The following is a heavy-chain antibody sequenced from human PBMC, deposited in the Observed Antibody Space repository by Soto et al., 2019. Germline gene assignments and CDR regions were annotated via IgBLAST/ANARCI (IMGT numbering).Heavy chain of an antibody. Sequence: SETLSLTCSVSGDSIRGGSISNYYWSWIRQPPGKGLEWIGYMFYRGSTNYNPSLKSRVTTSIDTSKNQLSLKLNSVTAADTAVYYCARVIRDCSGTSCLERMDYWGQGTLVTVSS. J-gene: IGHJ4*02. CDR2: MFYRGST. CDR3: ARVIRDCSGTSCLERMDY. CDR1: GDSIRGGSISNYY. V-gene: IGHV4-61*01. D-gene: IGHD2-2*01.